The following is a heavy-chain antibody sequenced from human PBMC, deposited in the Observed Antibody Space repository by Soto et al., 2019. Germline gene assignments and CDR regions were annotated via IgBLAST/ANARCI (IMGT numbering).Heavy chain of an antibody. CDR2: ISGSSGIT. CDR3: AKDQPFGGVIGGNDC. CDR1: GFTFSNYA. J-gene: IGHJ4*02. Sequence: EVQLLESGGDLVQPGGSRRLSCAASGFTFSNYALTWVRQAPGKGLEWVSAISGSSGITYYADSVKGRFTISRDNSKSTLYLQMNSLRAEDTAVYYCAKDQPFGGVIGGNDCWGQGTLVTVSS. V-gene: IGHV3-23*01. D-gene: IGHD3-16*01.